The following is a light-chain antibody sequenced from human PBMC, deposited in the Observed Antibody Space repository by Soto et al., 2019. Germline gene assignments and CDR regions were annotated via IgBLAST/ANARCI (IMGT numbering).Light chain of an antibody. J-gene: IGKJ1*01. CDR1: QRVSNSW. CDR2: GAS. Sequence: EIVLTQSPGTLSLSPGERATLYCRASQRVSNSWIAWYQHKPGQAPRLLIYGASSRAAGIPDRFSGGGSGTDFTLTITRLEPEDSAVFYCQQYGSPPWTFGQGTKV. CDR3: QQYGSPPWT. V-gene: IGKV3-20*01.